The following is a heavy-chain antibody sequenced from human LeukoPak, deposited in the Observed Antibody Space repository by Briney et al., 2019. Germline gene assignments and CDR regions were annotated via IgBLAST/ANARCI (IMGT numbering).Heavy chain of an antibody. CDR1: GFTFSSYS. V-gene: IGHV3-21*01. CDR2: ISSSSSYI. D-gene: IGHD3-22*01. Sequence: GGSLRLSCAAAGFTFSSYSMNWVRQAPGKGLEWVSSISSSSSYIYYADSVKGRFTISRDNAKNSLYLQMNSLRAEDTAVYYCARRPEYYYDSSGTYYYYYGMDVWGQGTTVTVSS. CDR3: ARRPEYYYDSSGTYYYYYGMDV. J-gene: IGHJ6*02.